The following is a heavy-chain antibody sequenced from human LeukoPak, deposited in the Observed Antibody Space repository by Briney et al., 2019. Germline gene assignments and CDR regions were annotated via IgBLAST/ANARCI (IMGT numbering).Heavy chain of an antibody. V-gene: IGHV3-74*01. Sequence: PGGSLRLSCAASGCTFSSYWMQWVRQAPGKGLVWVSRINTDGSSTTYADSVKGRFTISRDNAKNTLYLQMNSLRAEDTAVYYCATQASVGYWGQGTLVTVSS. D-gene: IGHD1-26*01. CDR3: ATQASVGY. CDR2: INTDGSST. J-gene: IGHJ4*02. CDR1: GCTFSSYW.